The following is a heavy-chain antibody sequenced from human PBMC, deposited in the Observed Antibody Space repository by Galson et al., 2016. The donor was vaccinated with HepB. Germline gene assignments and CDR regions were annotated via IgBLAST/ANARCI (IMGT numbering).Heavy chain of an antibody. D-gene: IGHD4-17*01. CDR3: ARGPDYGDWVDFLDC. Sequence: SLRLSCAASGSTFSSNWMRWVRQAPGKGLEWVANIKQAGTENYVDSVKGRFTISRDNAKNSLYLQMNSLRAEDTAAYYCARGPDYGDWVDFLDCWGQGTLVTVSS. V-gene: IGHV3-7*04. J-gene: IGHJ4*02. CDR1: GSTFSSNW. CDR2: IKQAGTE.